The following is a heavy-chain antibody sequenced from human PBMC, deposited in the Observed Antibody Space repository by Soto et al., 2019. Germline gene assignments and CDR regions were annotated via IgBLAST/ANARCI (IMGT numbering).Heavy chain of an antibody. Sequence: QLQLQESGPGLVKPSETLSLTCNVSGGSISSSRSYWAWFRQPPGKELEWIANIFYAGNTYSNPSLKSRVTVSVDTSKNQFSLKLDSVTAADTAVYYCARQAAAPGIDLWFDPWGQGTLVTVSS. D-gene: IGHD6-13*01. CDR3: ARQAAAPGIDLWFDP. J-gene: IGHJ5*02. V-gene: IGHV4-39*01. CDR2: IFYAGNT. CDR1: GGSISSSRSY.